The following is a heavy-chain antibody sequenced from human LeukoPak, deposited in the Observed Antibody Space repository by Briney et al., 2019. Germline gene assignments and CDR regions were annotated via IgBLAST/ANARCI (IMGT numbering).Heavy chain of an antibody. D-gene: IGHD5-12*01. CDR1: GFTFGSYT. J-gene: IGHJ5*02. V-gene: IGHV3-64*01. Sequence: GGSPRLSCAASGFTFGSYTMHWVRQAPGKGLEYVSAISTNGGSTYYANSVKGRFTISRDNSKNTLYLQMGSLRVDDTAVYYCARAPTADIVATTGNENWFDPWGQGTLVTVSS. CDR3: ARAPTADIVATTGNENWFDP. CDR2: ISTNGGST.